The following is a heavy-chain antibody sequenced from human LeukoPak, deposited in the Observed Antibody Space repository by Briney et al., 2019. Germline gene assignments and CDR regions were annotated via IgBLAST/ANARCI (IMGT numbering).Heavy chain of an antibody. D-gene: IGHD4-23*01. Sequence: GGSLRLSCAASGFTFDRFAMHWVRQAPGKGLEWVSLISGDGFTTYYVDSVKGRFTMFRDNSKNSLYLQMKSLRTENNALYYCGRDHVYGGADYWGQGTLVTVSS. J-gene: IGHJ4*02. CDR1: GFTFDRFA. CDR3: GRDHVYGGADY. CDR2: ISGDGFTT. V-gene: IGHV3-43*02.